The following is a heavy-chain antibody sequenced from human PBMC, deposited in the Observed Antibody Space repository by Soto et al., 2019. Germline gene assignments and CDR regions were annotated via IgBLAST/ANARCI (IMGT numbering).Heavy chain of an antibody. Sequence: GASVKVSCKASGGTFSSYAISWVRQAPGQGLEWMGGIIPIFGTANYAQKFQGRVTITADESTSTAYMEPSSLRSEDTAVYYCARFYKGYYDSSGYLDYWGQGTLVTVSS. CDR1: GGTFSSYA. CDR2: IIPIFGTA. V-gene: IGHV1-69*13. J-gene: IGHJ4*02. D-gene: IGHD3-22*01. CDR3: ARFYKGYYDSSGYLDY.